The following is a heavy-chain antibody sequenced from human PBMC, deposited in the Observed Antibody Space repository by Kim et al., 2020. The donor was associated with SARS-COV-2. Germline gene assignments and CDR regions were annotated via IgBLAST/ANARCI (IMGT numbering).Heavy chain of an antibody. D-gene: IGHD2-8*01. Sequence: SVKVSCKASGGTFSSYAISWVRQAPGQGLEWMGRIIPILGIANYAQKFQGRVTITADKSTSTAYMELSSLRSEDTAVYYCAVPYCTNGVCPDYWGQGTLVTVSS. CDR3: AVPYCTNGVCPDY. V-gene: IGHV1-69*04. J-gene: IGHJ4*02. CDR1: GGTFSSYA. CDR2: IIPILGIA.